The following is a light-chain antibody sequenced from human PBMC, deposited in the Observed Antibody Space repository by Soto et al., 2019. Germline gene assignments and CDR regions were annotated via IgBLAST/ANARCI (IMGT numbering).Light chain of an antibody. J-gene: IGLJ1*01. CDR3: CSYTSSRTYV. V-gene: IGLV2-14*01. Sequence: QSALTQPASVSGSRGQSITISCTGTSSDVGAYIYVSWYQHHPGKAPKVMIYEVTNRPSGVSDRFSGSKSGNTASLTISGLQAEDEADYYCCSYTSSRTYVFGTGTKVTVL. CDR1: SSDVGAYIY. CDR2: EVT.